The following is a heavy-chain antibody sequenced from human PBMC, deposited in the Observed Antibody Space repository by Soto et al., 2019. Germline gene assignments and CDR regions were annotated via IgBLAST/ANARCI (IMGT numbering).Heavy chain of an antibody. Sequence: QVQLVQSGAEVKKPGASVKVSCKASGYTFTSYYVHWIRQAPGQGLECMGIINASGGRTTYAPKFQGRVTMTRDTSTSTVYMELSSLTSEDTATYFCGRILPPATFDYWGQGTLVTVSS. CDR1: GYTFTSYY. J-gene: IGHJ4*02. D-gene: IGHD2-21*02. V-gene: IGHV1-46*03. CDR2: INASGGRT. CDR3: GRILPPATFDY.